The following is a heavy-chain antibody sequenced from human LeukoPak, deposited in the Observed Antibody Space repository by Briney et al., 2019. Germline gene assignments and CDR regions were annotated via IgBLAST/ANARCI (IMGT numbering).Heavy chain of an antibody. Sequence: GGSLRLSCAASGFTFSSYAMSWVRQAPGKGLELVSAISGSGGSTYSADSVKGRFTISRDNSKNTLYLQMNSLRAEDTAVYYCAKAHSSSWYGGDYWGQGTLVSVSS. CDR2: ISGSGGST. J-gene: IGHJ4*02. V-gene: IGHV3-23*01. CDR1: GFTFSSYA. CDR3: AKAHSSSWYGGDY. D-gene: IGHD6-13*01.